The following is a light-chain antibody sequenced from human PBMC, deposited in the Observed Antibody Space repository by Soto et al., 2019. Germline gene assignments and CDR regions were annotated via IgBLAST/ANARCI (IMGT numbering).Light chain of an antibody. V-gene: IGKV3-11*01. CDR3: QQRTDRPPWT. J-gene: IGKJ1*01. CDR2: DTS. Sequence: EIVMTQSPATLSVSPGERATLSCRASQSVGSFLAWYQQKPGQAPRLLIYDTSIRATGIPARFSGSGSGTDFTLSISSLEPEDFAVYYCQQRTDRPPWTFGQGTKVDIK. CDR1: QSVGSF.